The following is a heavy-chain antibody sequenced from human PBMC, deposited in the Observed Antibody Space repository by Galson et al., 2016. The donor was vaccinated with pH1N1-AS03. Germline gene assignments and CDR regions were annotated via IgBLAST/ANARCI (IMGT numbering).Heavy chain of an antibody. Sequence: TLSLTCAVSGGSISSSGVYSWSWIRQPPGKGLEWIGNIYHSGSTYYNPSLKSRLTISVDTSKNQFSLKLNSVTAADTAVYYCARDRHDYGPDPFDIWGQGTMVTVSS. CDR1: GGSISSSGVYS. V-gene: IGHV4-30-2*05. CDR3: ARDRHDYGPDPFDI. CDR2: IYHSGST. D-gene: IGHD4-17*01. J-gene: IGHJ3*02.